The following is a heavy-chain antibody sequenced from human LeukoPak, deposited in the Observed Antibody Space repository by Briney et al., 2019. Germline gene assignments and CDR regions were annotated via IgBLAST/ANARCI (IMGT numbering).Heavy chain of an antibody. J-gene: IGHJ2*01. D-gene: IGHD5-18*01. CDR1: GFTFSSYW. CDR2: IKQDGSEK. Sequence: PGGSLRLSCAASGFTFSSYWMSWVRQAPGKGLEWVANIKQDGSEKYYVDSMKGRFTISRDNAKNSLYLQINSLRAEDTAVDYWSGGARGYNWYFDSWGRGTLVNVSS. V-gene: IGHV3-7*01. CDR3: SGGARGYNWYFDS.